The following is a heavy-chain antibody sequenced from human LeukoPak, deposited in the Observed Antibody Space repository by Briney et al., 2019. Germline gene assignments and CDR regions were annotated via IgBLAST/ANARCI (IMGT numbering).Heavy chain of an antibody. CDR2: IRYDGSNK. CDR1: GFTFSSYS. D-gene: IGHD3-10*01. CDR3: AKTMVRGVIINPYFDY. V-gene: IGHV3-30*02. J-gene: IGHJ4*02. Sequence: PGGSLRLSCAASGFTFSSYSMNWVRQAPGKGLEWVAFIRYDGSNKYYADSVKGRFTISRDNSKNTLYLQMNSLRAEDTAVYYCAKTMVRGVIINPYFDYWGQGTLVTVSS.